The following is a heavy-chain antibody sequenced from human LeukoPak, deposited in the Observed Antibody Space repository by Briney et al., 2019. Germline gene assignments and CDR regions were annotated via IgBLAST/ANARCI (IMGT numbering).Heavy chain of an antibody. J-gene: IGHJ4*02. CDR1: GFIFRSGA. D-gene: IGHD6-19*01. Sequence: SGGSLRLSCAASGFIFRSGAMTWVRESPGQGLECVALISYDGNNKYYAASVKGRFTISRDNSKNTLYLQMNSLRAEDTAVYYCAKDLLEWGYSSGWYPNYWGQGTLVTISS. CDR3: AKDLLEWGYSSGWYPNY. V-gene: IGHV3-30*18. CDR2: ISYDGNNK.